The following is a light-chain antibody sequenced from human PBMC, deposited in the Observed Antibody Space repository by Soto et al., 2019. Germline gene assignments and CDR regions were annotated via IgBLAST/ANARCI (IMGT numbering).Light chain of an antibody. CDR2: GAS. J-gene: IGKJ5*01. V-gene: IGKV3-20*01. CDR1: QSVSSY. Sequence: EIVLTQSPATLSLSPGERATLSCRASQSVSSYLAWYQQKPGQAPRLLIHGASNRATGIPDRFSGSGSGTDFTLTISRLEPEDFAVYYCQQYGNSPQITFGQGTRLEIK. CDR3: QQYGNSPQIT.